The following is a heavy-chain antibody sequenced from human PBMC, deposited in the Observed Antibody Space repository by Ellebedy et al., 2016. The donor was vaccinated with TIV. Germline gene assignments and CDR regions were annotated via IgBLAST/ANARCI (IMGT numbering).Heavy chain of an antibody. D-gene: IGHD6-13*01. Sequence: GESLKISCAASGFAFNSYSVNWVRQAPGKGLHWLSYINTDSSTIEYADSVKGRFTISRDNAKNSLYLQMNSLRAEDTAVYYCVPLSTYTSSWHGNWGQGTLVTVSS. CDR3: VPLSTYTSSWHGN. V-gene: IGHV3-48*04. CDR1: GFAFNSYS. J-gene: IGHJ4*02. CDR2: INTDSSTI.